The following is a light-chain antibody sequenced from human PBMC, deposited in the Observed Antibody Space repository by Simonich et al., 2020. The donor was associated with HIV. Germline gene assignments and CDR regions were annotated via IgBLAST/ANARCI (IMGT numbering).Light chain of an antibody. CDR2: DAS. CDR3: QQFDNLPPST. Sequence: DIQMTQSPSSLSASVGYRVSISCQKSQDIINYLNWYHQKQGKAPKVLIYDASHLETGVPSRFSGSGAGTEYTITISSLQPEDIATYYCQQFDNLPPSTFGGGTKVEIK. J-gene: IGKJ4*01. V-gene: IGKV1-33*01. CDR1: QDIINY.